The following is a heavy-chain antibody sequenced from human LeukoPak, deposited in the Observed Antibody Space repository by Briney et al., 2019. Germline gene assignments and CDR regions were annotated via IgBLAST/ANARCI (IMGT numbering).Heavy chain of an antibody. CDR2: ISPNSGGT. CDR1: GYTFTGYY. V-gene: IGHV1-2*06. J-gene: IGHJ4*02. CDR3: AREDKLLWFGELFLDY. Sequence: ASVKVSCKASGYTFTGYYMHWVRQAPGQGLKWMGRISPNSGGTNYAQKFQGRVTMTRDTSISTAYMELSRLRSDDTAVYYCAREDKLLWFGELFLDYWGQGTLVTVSS. D-gene: IGHD3-10*01.